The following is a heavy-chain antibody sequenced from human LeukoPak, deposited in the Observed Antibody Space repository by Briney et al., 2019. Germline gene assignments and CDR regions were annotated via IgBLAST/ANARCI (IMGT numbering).Heavy chain of an antibody. J-gene: IGHJ6*02. D-gene: IGHD3-10*01. Sequence: PSETLSLTCSVSGDSISSHYGNWIRQPPGKGLEWIGYIYYSESTNYNPSLKSRVTISIDTSKNQFSLKVSSVTAADTAVYYCARRGSGYYYCGMDVWGQGTTVTVSS. V-gene: IGHV4-59*08. CDR1: GDSISSHY. CDR2: IYYSEST. CDR3: ARRGSGYYYCGMDV.